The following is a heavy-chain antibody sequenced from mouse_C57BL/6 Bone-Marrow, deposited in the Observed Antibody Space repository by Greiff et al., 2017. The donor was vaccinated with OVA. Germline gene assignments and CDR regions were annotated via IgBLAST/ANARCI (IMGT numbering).Heavy chain of an antibody. CDR1: GYTFTSYW. D-gene: IGHD2-3*01. Sequence: VQLQQPGAELVKPGASVKLSCKASGYTFTSYWMQWVKQRPGQGLEWIGEIDPSDSYTNYNQKFKGKATLTVDTSSSTAYRQLSSLTSEDSAVYYCARDDGYYFDYWGQGTTLTVSS. CDR3: ARDDGYYFDY. CDR2: IDPSDSYT. V-gene: IGHV1-50*01. J-gene: IGHJ2*01.